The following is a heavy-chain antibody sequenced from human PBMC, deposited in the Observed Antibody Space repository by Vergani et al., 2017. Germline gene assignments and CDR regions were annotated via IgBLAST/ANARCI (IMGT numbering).Heavy chain of an antibody. V-gene: IGHV3-66*02. CDR3: ARASPLRYFD. J-gene: IGHJ4*02. CDR1: GFTVSRNY. D-gene: IGHD3-9*01. CDR2: IYSGGST. Sequence: EVQLVESGGGLVQPGGSLRLSCAASGFTVSRNYMSWVRQAPGKGLEWVSVIYSGGSTYYADSVKGRFPISRDNSKNTLYLQMNSLRAEETAVYYCARASPLRYFDWGQGTLVTVSS.